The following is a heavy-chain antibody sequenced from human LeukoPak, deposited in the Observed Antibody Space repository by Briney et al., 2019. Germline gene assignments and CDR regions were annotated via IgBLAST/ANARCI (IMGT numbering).Heavy chain of an antibody. J-gene: IGHJ4*02. D-gene: IGHD2-2*02. CDR3: AREGCSSTSCYIFDY. Sequence: SETLSLTCTVSGGSISSYYWSWIRQPPGKGLEWIGYIYYSGSTNYNPSLKSRVTISVDTSKNQFSLKLSSVTAADTAVYYCAREGCSSTSCYIFDYWGQGTLVTVSS. CDR1: GGSISSYY. V-gene: IGHV4-59*01. CDR2: IYYSGST.